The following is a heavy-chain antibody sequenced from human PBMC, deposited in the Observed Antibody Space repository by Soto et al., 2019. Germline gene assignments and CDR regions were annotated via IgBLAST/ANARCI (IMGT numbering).Heavy chain of an antibody. Sequence: SETLSLTCTVSGGSISSYYWSWIRQPPGKGLEWIGYIYYSGSTNYNPSLKSRVTISVDTSKNQFSLKLSSVTAADTAVYYCARGGYCSSTSCYGYNWFDPWGQGTLVTVSS. CDR1: GGSISSYY. CDR3: ARGGYCSSTSCYGYNWFDP. CDR2: IYYSGST. J-gene: IGHJ5*02. D-gene: IGHD2-2*01. V-gene: IGHV4-59*01.